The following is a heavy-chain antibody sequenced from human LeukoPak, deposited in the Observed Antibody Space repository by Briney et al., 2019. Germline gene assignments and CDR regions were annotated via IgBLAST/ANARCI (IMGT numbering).Heavy chain of an antibody. CDR3: ARGPNKSDGGNSGSAWFDP. V-gene: IGHV1-8*01. Sequence: ASVKVSCKASGYTFTTYDINWVRQATGQGLEWMGWMSPNSGNTGYAQKFQGRVTMTRNTSTSTAYMELSSLRSEDTAVYYCARGPNKSDGGNSGSAWFDPWGQGTLVTVSS. CDR1: GYTFTTYD. CDR2: MSPNSGNT. J-gene: IGHJ5*02. D-gene: IGHD4-23*01.